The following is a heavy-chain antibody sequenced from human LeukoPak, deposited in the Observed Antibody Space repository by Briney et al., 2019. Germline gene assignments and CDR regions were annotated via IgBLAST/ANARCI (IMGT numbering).Heavy chain of an antibody. CDR2: ISPFNGKT. Sequence: GASVKVSCKASGYTFITSGITWVRQAPGHGLKWMGWISPFNGKTRFAEEFQDRLTMTTDTPTRTAYMVLRSLRSDDTAVYYCARDPMYYYDSSGYPDYWGQGTLVTVSS. D-gene: IGHD3-22*01. J-gene: IGHJ4*02. CDR1: GYTFITSG. V-gene: IGHV1-18*01. CDR3: ARDPMYYYDSSGYPDY.